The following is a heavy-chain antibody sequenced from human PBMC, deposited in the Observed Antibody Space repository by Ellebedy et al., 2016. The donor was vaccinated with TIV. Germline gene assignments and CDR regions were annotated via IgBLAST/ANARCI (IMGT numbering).Heavy chain of an antibody. CDR3: ARGYCSGGSCYYDY. D-gene: IGHD2-15*01. CDR2: IYYSGST. J-gene: IGHJ4*02. CDR1: GGSISSYY. V-gene: IGHV4-59*08. Sequence: MPSETLSLTCTVSGGSISSYYWSWIRQPPGKGLEWIVYIYYSGSTNYNPSLKSRVTISVDTSKNQFSLKLSSVTAADTAVYYCARGYCSGGSCYYDYWGQGTLVTVSS.